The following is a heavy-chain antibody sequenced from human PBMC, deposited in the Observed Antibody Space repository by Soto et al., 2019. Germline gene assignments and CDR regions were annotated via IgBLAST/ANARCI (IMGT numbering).Heavy chain of an antibody. V-gene: IGHV3-48*02. D-gene: IGHD2-21*02. CDR1: GFTFSSYS. CDR3: ARAYCGGDCPRWYFDL. J-gene: IGHJ2*01. CDR2: ISSSSSTI. Sequence: EVQLVESGGGLVQPGGSLRLSCAASGFTFSSYSMNWVRQAPGKGLEWVSYISSSSSTIYYADSVKGRFTISRDNAKKSLYLQMNSLRDEDTSVYYCARAYCGGDCPRWYFDLCGRGTLVTVSS.